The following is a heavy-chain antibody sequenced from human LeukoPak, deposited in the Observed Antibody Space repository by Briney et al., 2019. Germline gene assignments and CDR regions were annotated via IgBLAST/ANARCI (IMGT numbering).Heavy chain of an antibody. CDR2: IYHSGST. D-gene: IGHD6-13*01. CDR1: GGPISSGNW. CDR3: AREKGIAAAGRGSPFWFDP. V-gene: IGHV4-4*02. Sequence: SETLSLTCAVSGGPISSGNWWSWVRQPPGKGLEWIGEIYHSGSTNYNPSLKSRVTISVDKSKNQFSLKLSSVPAADTAVYYCAREKGIAAAGRGSPFWFDPWGQGTLVTVSS. J-gene: IGHJ5*02.